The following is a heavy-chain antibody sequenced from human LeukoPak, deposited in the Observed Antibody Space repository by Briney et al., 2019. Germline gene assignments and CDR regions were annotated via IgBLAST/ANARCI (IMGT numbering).Heavy chain of an antibody. Sequence: ASVKVSCKASGYTFTGYYMHWVRQAPGQGLEWMGWINPNSGGTNYAQKFQGRVTMTRDTSISTAYMELSRLRSDDTAVYYCARGDYYDSSGLYYYYYMDVWGKGTTVTVSS. CDR3: ARGDYYDSSGLYYYYYMDV. D-gene: IGHD3-22*01. V-gene: IGHV1-2*02. CDR1: GYTFTGYY. CDR2: INPNSGGT. J-gene: IGHJ6*03.